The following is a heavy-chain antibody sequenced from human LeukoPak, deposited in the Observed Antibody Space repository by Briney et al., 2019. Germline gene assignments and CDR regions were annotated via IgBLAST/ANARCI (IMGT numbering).Heavy chain of an antibody. CDR2: IGSRGTTR. V-gene: IGHV3-48*03. CDR3: ASVDTALFHFYGMDV. CDR1: GFTFSSYE. Sequence: GGSLRLSCVASGFTFSSYEMNWVRQAPGKGLEWVSYIGSRGTTRYYADSVKGRFTFSRDNAKNSLSLQMNSLRVEDTAVYYCASVDTALFHFYGMDVWGPGATVTVSS. D-gene: IGHD5-18*01. J-gene: IGHJ6*02.